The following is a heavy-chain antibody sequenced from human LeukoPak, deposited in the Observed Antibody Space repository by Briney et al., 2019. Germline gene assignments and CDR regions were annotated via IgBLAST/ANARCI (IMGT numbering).Heavy chain of an antibody. CDR1: GFSFSRYG. CDR2: IDVGSYA. CDR3: ASEGVVGAAAHFDY. Sequence: GGSLRLSCAASGFSFSRYGMNWVRQARGGGLEWVSSIDVGSYAYYADSVKGRFTISRDNAKNSLYLQMNSLRVEDTAVYYCASEGVVGAAAHFDYWGQGALVTVSS. D-gene: IGHD1-26*01. V-gene: IGHV3-21*06. J-gene: IGHJ4*02.